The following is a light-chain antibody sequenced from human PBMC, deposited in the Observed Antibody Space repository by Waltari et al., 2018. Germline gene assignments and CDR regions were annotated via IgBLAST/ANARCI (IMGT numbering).Light chain of an antibody. CDR1: QSISSW. CDR2: KAS. Sequence: DIQMNQSPSTLSASVGDSLTITCRASQSISSWLAWYQQKPGKAPKLLIDKASSLESGVPSRFSGSGSGTEFTLTISSLQPDDFATYYCQQYNTYAGTFGQGTKVEIK. J-gene: IGKJ1*01. V-gene: IGKV1-5*03. CDR3: QQYNTYAGT.